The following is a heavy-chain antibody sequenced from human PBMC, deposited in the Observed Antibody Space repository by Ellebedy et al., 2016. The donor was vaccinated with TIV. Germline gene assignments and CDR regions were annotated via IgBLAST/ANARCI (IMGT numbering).Heavy chain of an antibody. CDR1: AGSIRTSS. V-gene: IGHV4-59*01. CDR2: SYFNGVT. Sequence: MPSETLSLTCSVSAGSIRTSSWSWTRQPPGTGVEWIGHSYFNGVTNYNPSLKSRVTISLDTAKNQFYLKLNSVTTADTAVYYCVRDRDYGDYYLAYWGQGTLVTVSS. CDR3: VRDRDYGDYYLAY. J-gene: IGHJ4*02. D-gene: IGHD4-17*01.